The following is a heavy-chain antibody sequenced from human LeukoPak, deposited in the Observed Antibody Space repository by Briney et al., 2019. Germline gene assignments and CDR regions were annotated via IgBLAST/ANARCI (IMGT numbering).Heavy chain of an antibody. CDR1: GFTFSSYA. Sequence: GGSLRLSCAASGFTFSSYAMSWVRQAPGKGLEWVSGISGSGGSTYYADSVKGRFTISRDNSKNTLYLQMNSLRAEDTAVYYCANRCSSTSCYYYWGQGTLVTVSS. D-gene: IGHD2-2*01. J-gene: IGHJ4*02. CDR2: ISGSGGST. V-gene: IGHV3-23*01. CDR3: ANRCSSTSCYYY.